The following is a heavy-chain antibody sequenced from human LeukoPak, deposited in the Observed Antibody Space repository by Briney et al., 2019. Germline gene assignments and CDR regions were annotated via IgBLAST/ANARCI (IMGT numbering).Heavy chain of an antibody. CDR2: INRDGSTT. V-gene: IGHV3-74*01. CDR1: GFTFSNYW. Sequence: PGGSPRLSCAASGFTFSNYWVHWVRQAPGKGLVWVSRINRDGSTTNYADSVEGRFTVSRDNAKNTLNLQMNSLRAEDTAVYYCARDKKSGESSEIDYWGQGTLVTVSS. CDR3: ARDKKSGESSEIDY. D-gene: IGHD3-10*01. J-gene: IGHJ4*02.